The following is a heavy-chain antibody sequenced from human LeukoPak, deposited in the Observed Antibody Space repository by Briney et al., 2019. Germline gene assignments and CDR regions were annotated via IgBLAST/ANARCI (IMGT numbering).Heavy chain of an antibody. Sequence: SETLSLTCAVSGYSISSGYYWGWIRQPPGKGLEWIGSIYHSGSTYYNPSLESRVTISVDTSKNQFSLKLSSVTVADTAVYYCARRHFLWVAVAGEFDYWGQGTLVTVSS. J-gene: IGHJ4*02. CDR2: IYHSGST. D-gene: IGHD6-19*01. CDR1: GYSISSGYY. CDR3: ARRHFLWVAVAGEFDY. V-gene: IGHV4-38-2*01.